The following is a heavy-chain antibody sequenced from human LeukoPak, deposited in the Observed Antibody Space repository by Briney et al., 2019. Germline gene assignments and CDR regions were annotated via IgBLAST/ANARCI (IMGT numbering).Heavy chain of an antibody. V-gene: IGHV4-39*01. Sequence: PSETLSLTCTVSGGSISSSSYYWGWIRQPPGKGLEWIGSIYYSGSTYYNPSLKSRVTISVDTSKNQFSLKLSSVTAADTAVYYCASHSRYSSGYDYWGQGTLVTVSS. D-gene: IGHD6-19*01. CDR3: ASHSRYSSGYDY. CDR1: GGSISSSSYY. J-gene: IGHJ4*02. CDR2: IYYSGST.